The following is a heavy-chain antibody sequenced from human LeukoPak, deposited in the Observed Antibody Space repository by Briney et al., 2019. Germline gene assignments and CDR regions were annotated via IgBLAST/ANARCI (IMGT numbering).Heavy chain of an antibody. D-gene: IGHD1-1*01. J-gene: IGHJ4*02. CDR1: GGTFSSYA. Sequence: GSSAKVSCKASGGTFSSYAISWVRQAPGQGLEWMGGIIPIFGTANYAQKFQGRVTITTDESTSTAYMELSRLRSEDTAVYYCARDGWNDGSYWGQGTLVTVSS. V-gene: IGHV1-69*05. CDR3: ARDGWNDGSY. CDR2: IIPIFGTA.